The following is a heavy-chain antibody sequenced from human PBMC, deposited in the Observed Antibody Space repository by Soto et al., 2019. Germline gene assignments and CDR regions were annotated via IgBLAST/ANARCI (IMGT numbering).Heavy chain of an antibody. CDR2: MNPNSVNT. CDR3: ARSPRNWLFDY. V-gene: IGHV1-8*01. CDR1: GYTFTGYD. J-gene: IGHJ4*02. D-gene: IGHD3-9*01. Sequence: ASVKVSCQASGYTFTGYDINWEREATGQGFEWMGWMNPNSVNTGYAQKFQGRVTMTSDVSITTAYMELSSLRSDDTAVYYCARSPRNWLFDYWGLGTLVTVS.